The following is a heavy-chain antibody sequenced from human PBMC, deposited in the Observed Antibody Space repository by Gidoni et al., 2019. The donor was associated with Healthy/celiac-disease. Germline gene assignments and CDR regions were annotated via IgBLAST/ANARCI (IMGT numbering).Heavy chain of an antibody. CDR2: IIPILGIA. Sequence: QVQLVQSGAEVKKPGSSVKVSCKASGGTFSSYTISWVRQAPGQGLEWMGRIIPILGIANYAQKFQGRVTITADKSTSTAYMELSSLRSEDTAVYYCARDGAAAGTQYNWFDPWGQGTLVTVSS. D-gene: IGHD6-13*01. J-gene: IGHJ5*02. V-gene: IGHV1-69*08. CDR3: ARDGAAAGTQYNWFDP. CDR1: GGTFSSYT.